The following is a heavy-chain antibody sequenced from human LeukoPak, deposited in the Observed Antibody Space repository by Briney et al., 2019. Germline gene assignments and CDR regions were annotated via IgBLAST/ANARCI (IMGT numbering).Heavy chain of an antibody. Sequence: GGSLRLSCAASGFTFSTYAVTWVRQAPGKGLERVSTVSGSGDSTYYADSVKGRFTISRDNSKDTLYLQMSSVRVDDTAVYYCARDRGRYYDSRGFYWGYYFDSWGQGILVTVST. CDR1: GFTFSTYA. V-gene: IGHV3-23*01. CDR2: VSGSGDST. J-gene: IGHJ4*02. CDR3: ARDRGRYYDSRGFYWGYYFDS. D-gene: IGHD3-22*01.